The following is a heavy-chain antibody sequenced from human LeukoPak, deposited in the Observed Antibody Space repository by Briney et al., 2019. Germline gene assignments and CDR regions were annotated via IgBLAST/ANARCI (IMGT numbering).Heavy chain of an antibody. CDR1: GFTFSSYA. D-gene: IGHD2-21*01. CDR2: ISDSGYYT. V-gene: IGHV3-23*01. CDR3: TKAGLRGDDSHAKLSDY. Sequence: TGGSLRLSCAASGFTFSSYAMSWVRQAPGKGLEWVSTISDSGYYTYYADSVKGRFTISRDNSKNTLHLQMNSLRGEDTAVYYCTKAGLRGDDSHAKLSDYWGQGTLVTVSS. J-gene: IGHJ4*02.